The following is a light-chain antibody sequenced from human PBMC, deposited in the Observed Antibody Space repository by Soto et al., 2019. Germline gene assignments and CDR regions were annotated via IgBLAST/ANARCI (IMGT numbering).Light chain of an antibody. Sequence: QSVLTQPASVSGSPGQSIAISCTGTSSDIGAYNYVSWYQQHPDKAPKLMIFDVNNRPSGVSDRFSGSKSGNTASLTISGLRAEDEADYYCSSYVSSGTYVFGTGTRSPS. CDR2: DVN. V-gene: IGLV2-14*03. J-gene: IGLJ1*01. CDR3: SSYVSSGTYV. CDR1: SSDIGAYNY.